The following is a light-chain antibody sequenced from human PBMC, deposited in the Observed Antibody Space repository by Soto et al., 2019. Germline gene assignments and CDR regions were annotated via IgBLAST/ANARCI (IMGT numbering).Light chain of an antibody. CDR2: DNN. CDR3: GTWDSSLSGGV. Sequence: QSVLTQPPSVSAAPGQKVTISCCGSSSNIGNDYVSWYQQVPGTAPKLLIYDNNQRPSGIPDRFSGSKSGTSATLAITGLQTGDEADYYCGTWDSSLSGGVFGGGTKVTVL. V-gene: IGLV1-51*01. CDR1: SSNIGNDY. J-gene: IGLJ3*02.